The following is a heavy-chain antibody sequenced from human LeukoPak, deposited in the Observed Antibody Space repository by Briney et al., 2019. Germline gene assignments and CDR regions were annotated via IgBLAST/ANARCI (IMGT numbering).Heavy chain of an antibody. CDR3: ARALPPSQSTPNWFDP. CDR1: GYTFTSYD. CDR2: IIPILGIA. Sequence: SVKVSCKASGYTFTSYDINWVRQATGQGLEWMGRIIPILGIANYAQKFQGRVTITADKSTSTAYMELSSLRSEDTAVYYCARALPPSQSTPNWFDPWGQGTLVTVSS. V-gene: IGHV1-69*04. J-gene: IGHJ5*02.